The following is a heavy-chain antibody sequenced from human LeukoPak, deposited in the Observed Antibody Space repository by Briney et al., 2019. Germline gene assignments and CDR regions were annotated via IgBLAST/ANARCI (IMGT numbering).Heavy chain of an antibody. D-gene: IGHD3-22*01. V-gene: IGHV3-73*01. Sequence: GGSLRLSCAASGFTFSGSAMHWVRQASGKGLEWVGRIRRKANSYATAYAASVKGRFTISRDDSKNTAYLQMNSLKTEDTAVYYCTTHSSKYYYDSSGYYSDYWGQGTLVTVSS. J-gene: IGHJ4*02. CDR1: GFTFSGSA. CDR2: IRRKANSYAT. CDR3: TTHSSKYYYDSSGYYSDY.